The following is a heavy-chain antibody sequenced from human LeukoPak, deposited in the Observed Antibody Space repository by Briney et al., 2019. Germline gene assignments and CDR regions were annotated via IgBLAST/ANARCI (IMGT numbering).Heavy chain of an antibody. Sequence: SETLSLTCTVSGVSISSGDYYWGWIRQPPGKGLEWIVYIYFSGSTYYNPSLKSRVTISVDTSKNQFSLKLSSVTAADTAVYYCASYPPTIGNAFDIWGQGTMVTVSS. J-gene: IGHJ3*02. D-gene: IGHD1-26*01. V-gene: IGHV4-30-4*01. CDR2: IYFSGST. CDR3: ASYPPTIGNAFDI. CDR1: GVSISSGDYY.